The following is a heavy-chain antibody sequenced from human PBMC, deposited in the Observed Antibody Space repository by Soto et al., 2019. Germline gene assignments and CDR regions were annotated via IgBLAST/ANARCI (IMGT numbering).Heavy chain of an antibody. D-gene: IGHD6-19*01. Sequence: QVHLVQSGAEVKKPGSSVKVSCKASGGSFSNYIFAWVRQAPGQGLEWMGGTIPMFATAQYAQKLQGRVTITADESTSTVYMVLTSLTSDDTAVYYCASGLFGQQWLVGFDTWGQGTLVTVSS. J-gene: IGHJ4*02. V-gene: IGHV1-69*01. CDR3: ASGLFGQQWLVGFDT. CDR2: TIPMFATA. CDR1: GGSFSNYI.